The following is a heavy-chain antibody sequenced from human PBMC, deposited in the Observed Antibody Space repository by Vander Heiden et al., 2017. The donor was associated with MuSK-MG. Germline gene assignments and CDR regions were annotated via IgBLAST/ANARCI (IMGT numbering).Heavy chain of an antibody. CDR3: ARAPAQGVWFDP. J-gene: IGHJ5*02. Sequence: QVQLQESGPGLVKPSQALSLTCTVSGGSISSGDYYWSWIRQPPGKGLEWIGYIDYSGSTDYNPALKSRVTISVDTSKNQFSLKLSSETAADTAVEYCARAPAQGVWFDPWGQGTLVTVSS. V-gene: IGHV4-30-4*08. D-gene: IGHD2-2*01. CDR2: IDYSGST. CDR1: GGSISSGDYY.